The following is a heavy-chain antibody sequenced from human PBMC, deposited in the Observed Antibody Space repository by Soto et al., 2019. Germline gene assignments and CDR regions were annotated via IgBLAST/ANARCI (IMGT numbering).Heavy chain of an antibody. J-gene: IGHJ4*02. CDR2: FRSSGDGGTT. D-gene: IGHD3-10*01. V-gene: IGHV3-23*01. CDR1: GFTFSSYS. Sequence: GGSLRLSCAASGFTFSSYSMSWVRQAPGKGLEWVSGFRSSGDGGTTYYADSVKGRFTISRDNSKNTLFLQMNSLRAEDTAIYYCAKKVNSGPGSQYFDYWGQGTLVTVSS. CDR3: AKKVNSGPGSQYFDY.